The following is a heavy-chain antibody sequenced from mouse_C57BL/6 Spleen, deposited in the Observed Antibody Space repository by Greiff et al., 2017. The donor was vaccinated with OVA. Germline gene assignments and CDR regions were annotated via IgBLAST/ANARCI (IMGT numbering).Heavy chain of an antibody. CDR3: ARKFITTVALDY. J-gene: IGHJ2*01. V-gene: IGHV1-26*01. D-gene: IGHD1-1*01. CDR2: INPNNGGT. CDR1: GYTFTDYY. Sequence: EVQLQQSGPELVKPGASVKISCKASGYTFTDYYMNWVKQSHGKSLEWIGDINPNNGGTSYNQKFKGKATLTVDKSSSTAYMELRSLTSEDSAVYYCARKFITTVALDYWGQGTTLTVSS.